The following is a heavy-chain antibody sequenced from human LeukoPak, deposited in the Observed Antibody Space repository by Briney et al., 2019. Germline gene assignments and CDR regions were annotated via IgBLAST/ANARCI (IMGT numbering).Heavy chain of an antibody. Sequence: GGSLRLSCAASGFTFSDHYMDWVRQAPGKGLEWVSTISNSDDSTYYADSVKGRFTISRDNSENTLFLRMNSLRAEDTAVYYCAKATGYLLWGQGTLVIVSS. CDR2: ISNSDDST. CDR1: GFTFSDHY. V-gene: IGHV3-23*01. J-gene: IGHJ4*02. CDR3: AKATGYLL. D-gene: IGHD1-14*01.